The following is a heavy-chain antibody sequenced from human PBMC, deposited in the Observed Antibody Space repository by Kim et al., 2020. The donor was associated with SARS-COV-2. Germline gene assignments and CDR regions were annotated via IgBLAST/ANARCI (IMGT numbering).Heavy chain of an antibody. V-gene: IGHV3-23*01. CDR1: GFTFSSYA. CDR3: GGRTMIGGS. CDR2: ITSSGGST. D-gene: IGHD3-22*01. J-gene: IGHJ4*02. Sequence: GGSLRLSCAASGFTFSSYAMGWVRQAPGKGLEWVSAITSSGGSTYYADSVKGRFTISRDNSKNTLYLQLNSLRAEDTAVYYCGGRTMIGGSGGQGTLVTVSS.